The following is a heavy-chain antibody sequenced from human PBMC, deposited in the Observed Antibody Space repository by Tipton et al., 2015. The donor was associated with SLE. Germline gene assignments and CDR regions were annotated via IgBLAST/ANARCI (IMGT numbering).Heavy chain of an antibody. CDR1: GGSISSYY. CDR2: IYYSGST. Sequence: TLSLTCTVSGGSISSYYWGWIRQPPGKGLEWIGSIYYSGSTYYNPSLKSRVTISEDTSKNQFSLKLSSVTAADTAVYYCARDGRGYSYGFDYWGQGTLVTVSS. J-gene: IGHJ4*02. V-gene: IGHV4-39*07. CDR3: ARDGRGYSYGFDY. D-gene: IGHD5-18*01.